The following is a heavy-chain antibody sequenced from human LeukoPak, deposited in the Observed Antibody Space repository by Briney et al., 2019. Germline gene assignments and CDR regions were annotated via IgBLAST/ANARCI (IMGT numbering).Heavy chain of an antibody. Sequence: ASVKVSCKASGFTFTSSAMQWVRQARGQRLEWIGWIVVGSGNTNYAQKFQERVTITRDMSTSTAYMELSSLRSEDTAVYYCAADKGGGGYSYGTRFDYWGQGTLVTVSS. V-gene: IGHV1-58*02. D-gene: IGHD5-18*01. CDR2: IVVGSGNT. CDR1: GFTFTSSA. J-gene: IGHJ4*02. CDR3: AADKGGGGYSYGTRFDY.